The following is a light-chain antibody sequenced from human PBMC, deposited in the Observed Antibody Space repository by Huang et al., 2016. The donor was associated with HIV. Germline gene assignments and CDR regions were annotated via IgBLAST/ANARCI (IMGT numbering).Light chain of an antibody. V-gene: IGKV4-1*01. CDR2: WAA. CDR3: QQYYSSPFT. CDR1: QTILHDSDSRNY. Sequence: DIVMTQSPDSLAVSLGERATINCKSSQTILHDSDSRNYLAWYQQKPGQPPKLLIHWAAIRKSGVPDRFIGSGSGTDFTLTISSLQAEDVVVYYCQQYYSSPFTFGPGTNVDI. J-gene: IGKJ3*01.